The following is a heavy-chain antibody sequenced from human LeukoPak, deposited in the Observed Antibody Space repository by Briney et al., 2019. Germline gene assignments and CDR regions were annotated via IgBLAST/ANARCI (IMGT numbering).Heavy chain of an antibody. D-gene: IGHD6-13*01. J-gene: IGHJ4*02. CDR3: AKAVRGSSSLVDY. CDR2: ISYDGSNK. CDR1: GFTFSSYG. Sequence: PGGSLRLSCAASGFTFSSYGMHWVRQAPGKGLEWVAVISYDGSNKYYADSVKGRFTISRDNSKNTLYLQMNSLRAEDTAVYYCAKAVRGSSSLVDYWGQGTLVTVSS. V-gene: IGHV3-30*18.